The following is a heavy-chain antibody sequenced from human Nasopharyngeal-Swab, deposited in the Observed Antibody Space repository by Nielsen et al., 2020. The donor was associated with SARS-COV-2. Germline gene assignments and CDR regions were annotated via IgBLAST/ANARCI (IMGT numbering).Heavy chain of an antibody. V-gene: IGHV1-24*01. D-gene: IGHD6-13*01. CDR3: ATGPAAGKGGWFDP. J-gene: IGHJ5*02. Sequence: ASVKVSCKVPGYTLTELSMHWVRQAPGKGLEWMGGFDPEDGETIYAQKFQGRVTMTEDTSTDTAYMELSSLRSEDTAVYYCATGPAAGKGGWFDPWGQGTLVTVSS. CDR2: FDPEDGET. CDR1: GYTLTELS.